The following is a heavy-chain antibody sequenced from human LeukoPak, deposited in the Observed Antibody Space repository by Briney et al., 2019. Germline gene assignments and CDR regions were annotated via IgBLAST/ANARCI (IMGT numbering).Heavy chain of an antibody. CDR1: GYSISSGYY. J-gene: IGHJ4*02. CDR3: ARRRTGVSFDY. CDR2: IYHSGST. V-gene: IGHV4-38-2*01. D-gene: IGHD3-10*01. Sequence: SETLSLTCAVSGYSISSGYYWGWIRQPPGKGLEWIGSIYHSGSTYYNPSLKSRVTISVDTSKNQFSLKLSSVTAADTAVYYCARRRTGVSFDYWGQGTLVTVSP.